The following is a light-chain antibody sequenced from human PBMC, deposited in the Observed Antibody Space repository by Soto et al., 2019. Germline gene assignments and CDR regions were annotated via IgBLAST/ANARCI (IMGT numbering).Light chain of an antibody. Sequence: IQMTQSPSTLSASVGDRVTITCRASQSISSWLAWYQQKPGKAPKVLIYKASSLESGVPSRFSGSGSGTEFTLTISSLQPDDFATYYCQQYHSYRTFGQGTKVDIK. V-gene: IGKV1-5*03. CDR2: KAS. J-gene: IGKJ1*01. CDR3: QQYHSYRT. CDR1: QSISSW.